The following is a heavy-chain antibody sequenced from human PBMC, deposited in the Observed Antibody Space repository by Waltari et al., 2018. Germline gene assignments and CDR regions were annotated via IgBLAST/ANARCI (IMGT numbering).Heavy chain of an antibody. Sequence: QVQLQQWGPGLLKPSETLSLTCGIFGGSFSAYYWSWIRQSPGKGLDGIGEINHSGDTNYNPSLKSRLTISADTSKNHFSLKLTSVTAADTGVYFCARLWATLRFLEWLTEVDRFDVWGPGTMVTVSS. V-gene: IGHV4-34*01. CDR3: ARLWATLRFLEWLTEVDRFDV. CDR2: INHSGDT. J-gene: IGHJ3*01. CDR1: GGSFSAYY. D-gene: IGHD3-3*01.